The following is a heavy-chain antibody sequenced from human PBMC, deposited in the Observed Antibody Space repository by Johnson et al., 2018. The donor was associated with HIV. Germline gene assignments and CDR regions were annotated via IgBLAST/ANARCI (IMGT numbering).Heavy chain of an antibody. CDR2: ISSSGSTL. J-gene: IGHJ3*02. CDR1: GFTFSDHY. V-gene: IGHV3-11*04. D-gene: IGHD6-6*01. CDR3: ARAGSSSSGPRAFDI. Sequence: QVQLVESGGGVVQPGRSLRLSCAASGFTFSDHYMDWVRQAPGKGLEWVSYISSSGSTLYYADSVKGRFTISRDNSTNTRYLQMNSLRDEDTAVYYCARAGSSSSGPRAFDIWGQGTMVTVSS.